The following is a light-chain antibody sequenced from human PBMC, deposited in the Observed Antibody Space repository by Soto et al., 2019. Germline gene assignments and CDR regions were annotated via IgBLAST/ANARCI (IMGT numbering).Light chain of an antibody. CDR1: SSDVGGYKY. CDR3: AVWDDSLNGPV. Sequence: QSALSQPASVSGSPGQSITISCTGTSSDVGGYKYVSWYRQHPGKAPKLMIYEVSNRPSGVSNRFSASESGNTASLTISGLQAEDEADYYCAVWDDSLNGPVFGGGTQLTVL. J-gene: IGLJ2*01. CDR2: EVS. V-gene: IGLV2-14*01.